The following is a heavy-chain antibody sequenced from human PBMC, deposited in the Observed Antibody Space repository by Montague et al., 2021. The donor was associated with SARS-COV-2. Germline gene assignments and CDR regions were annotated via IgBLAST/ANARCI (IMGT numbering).Heavy chain of an antibody. CDR2: IYTSGST. D-gene: IGHD1-26*01. CDR1: GGSISSGSYY. V-gene: IGHV4-61*02. Sequence: TLSLTCTVSGGSISSGSYYWSWIRQPAGKGLEWIGRIYTSGSTNYNPSLKSRVTISVDTSKNQFSLKLSSVTAADTAVYYCARLSSDIGGYFWFDPWGQGILVSVSS. J-gene: IGHJ5*02. CDR3: ARLSSDIGGYFWFDP.